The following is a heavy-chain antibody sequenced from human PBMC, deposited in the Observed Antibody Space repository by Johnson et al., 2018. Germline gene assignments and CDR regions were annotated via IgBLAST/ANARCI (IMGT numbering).Heavy chain of an antibody. CDR3: TRVSPGDFQH. V-gene: IGHV1-8*01. D-gene: IGHD1-26*01. Sequence: VQLVEAGAEVKKPGASVEVSCKASGYSFTSYDVNWVRQATGQGLEWMGWMNPNSGDTGYAQKFQGRVTMTRNTSINTAYMELNSLRYDVTAVYYCTRVSPGDFQHWAQGTLVTVSS. CDR1: GYSFTSYD. CDR2: MNPNSGDT. J-gene: IGHJ1*01.